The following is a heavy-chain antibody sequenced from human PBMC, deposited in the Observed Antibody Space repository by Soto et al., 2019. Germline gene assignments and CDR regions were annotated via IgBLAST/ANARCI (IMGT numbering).Heavy chain of an antibody. V-gene: IGHV3-15*07. CDR1: GFTFSNAW. Sequence: PGGSLRLSCAASGFTFSNAWMNWVRQAPGKGLEWVGRIKSKSDGGTIDYAAPVKGRFTISRDDSKNTLYLQMNSLKTEDTAVYYCARDYGDYPPSDYWGQGTLVTVSS. J-gene: IGHJ4*02. CDR2: IKSKSDGGTI. D-gene: IGHD4-17*01. CDR3: ARDYGDYPPSDY.